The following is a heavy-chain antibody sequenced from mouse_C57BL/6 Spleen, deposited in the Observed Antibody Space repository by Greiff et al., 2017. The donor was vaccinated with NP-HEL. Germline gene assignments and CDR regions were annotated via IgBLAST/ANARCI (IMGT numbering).Heavy chain of an antibody. V-gene: IGHV2-2*01. CDR2: IWSGGST. D-gene: IGHD2-5*01. Sequence: VQLQQSGPGLVQPSQSLSITCTVSGFSLTSYGVHWVRQSPGKGLEWLGVIWSGGSTDYNAAFISRLSISKDNSKSQVFFKMNSLQADDTAIYYCARTPTIVTTYYAMDYWGQGTSVTVSS. J-gene: IGHJ4*01. CDR1: GFSLTSYG. CDR3: ARTPTIVTTYYAMDY.